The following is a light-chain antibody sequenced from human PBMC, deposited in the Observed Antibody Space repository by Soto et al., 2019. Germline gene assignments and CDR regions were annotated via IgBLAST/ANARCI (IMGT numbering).Light chain of an antibody. CDR3: QQSYSVPPT. V-gene: IGKV1-39*01. CDR2: ETT. Sequence: IMKTQSPSSLSASVGDRVTMTCRASQTIRRYLNWYEQKPGKAPKLLIYETTSLQVGVPSRFSGSGSGTNFTLTISNLQPEDFATYYCQQSYSVPPTFGQGTRVEI. CDR1: QTIRRY. J-gene: IGKJ1*01.